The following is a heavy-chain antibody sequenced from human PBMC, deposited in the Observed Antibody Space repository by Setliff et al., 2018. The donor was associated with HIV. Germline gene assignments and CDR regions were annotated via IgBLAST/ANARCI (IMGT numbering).Heavy chain of an antibody. J-gene: IGHJ5*01. CDR1: GGSINSGNNY. V-gene: IGHV4-31*03. CDR2: IYYSGTT. Sequence: SETLSLTCTVSGGSINSGNNYWSWIRQHPGKGLEWIGFIYYSGTTYYNPSLKSRVTISVDTSKNQFSLKLNSVTAADTAIYYCARYDMTSSHSSGYYYDSWGQGALVTVSS. CDR3: ARYDMTSSHSSGYYYDS. D-gene: IGHD3-22*01.